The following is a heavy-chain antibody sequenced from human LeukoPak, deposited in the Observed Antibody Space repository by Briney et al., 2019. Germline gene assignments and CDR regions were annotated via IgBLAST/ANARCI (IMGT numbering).Heavy chain of an antibody. CDR1: GGSITGYY. V-gene: IGHV4-4*07. J-gene: IGHJ3*02. Sequence: PSETLSLTCTVSGGSITGYYWSWIRQPAGKGLEWIGRIYTSGSTNYNPSLKSRVTISVDTSKNQFSLKLSSVTAADTAVYYCAREVIMHAGAFDIWGQGTMVTVSS. CDR3: AREVIMHAGAFDI. D-gene: IGHD3-3*01. CDR2: IYTSGST.